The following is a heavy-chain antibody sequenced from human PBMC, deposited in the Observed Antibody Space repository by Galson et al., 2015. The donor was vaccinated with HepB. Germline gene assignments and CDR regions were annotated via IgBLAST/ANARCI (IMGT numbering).Heavy chain of an antibody. CDR1: GSSFTSYW. D-gene: IGHD6-19*01. CDR3: ARSQPSDSCGWAGAFDI. CDR2: IDPSDSYT. J-gene: IGHJ3*02. V-gene: IGHV5-10-1*01. Sequence: QSGAEVKKPGESLRISCKGSGSSFTSYWISWVRQMPGKGLEWLGRIDPSDSYTNYSPSFQGHVTISADKSISTAYLQWSSLKASDTAMYYCARSQPSDSCGWAGAFDIWGQVTMVTVSS.